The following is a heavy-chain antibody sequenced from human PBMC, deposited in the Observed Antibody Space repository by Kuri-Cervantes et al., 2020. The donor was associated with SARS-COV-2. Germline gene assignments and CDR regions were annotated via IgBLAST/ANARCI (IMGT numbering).Heavy chain of an antibody. CDR2: INHSGST. CDR1: GGSFSGYY. D-gene: IGHD6-19*01. CDR3: ARTSGRFSGWVY. Sequence: SQTLSLTCAVYGGSFSGYYWSWSRQPPGKGLEWIGEINHSGSTNYNPSLKSRVTISVDTSKNQFSLKLSSVTAADTAVYYCARTSGRFSGWVYWGQGPLAPFP. V-gene: IGHV4-34*01. J-gene: IGHJ4*03.